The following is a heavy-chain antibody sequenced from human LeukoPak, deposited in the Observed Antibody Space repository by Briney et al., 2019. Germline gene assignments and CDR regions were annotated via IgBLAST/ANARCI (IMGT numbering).Heavy chain of an antibody. CDR2: ISSSGRTI. CDR1: GFTFSSYE. CDR3: ARGDEYCSSTSCYAGPSYGLDV. Sequence: PGGSLRLSCAASGFTFSSYEFNWVRQAPGKGLEWVSYISSSGRTIFYADSVKGRFTISRDNAKNPLYLQMNSLRAEDTAVYHCARGDEYCSSTSCYAGPSYGLDVWGQGTTVTVSS. V-gene: IGHV3-48*03. D-gene: IGHD2-2*01. J-gene: IGHJ6*02.